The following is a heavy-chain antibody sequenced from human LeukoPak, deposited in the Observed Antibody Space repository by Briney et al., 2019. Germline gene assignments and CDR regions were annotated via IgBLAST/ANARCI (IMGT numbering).Heavy chain of an antibody. J-gene: IGHJ6*03. V-gene: IGHV3-20*04. D-gene: IGHD1-26*01. Sequence: GGSLRLSCAASGFTLDDYGMSWVRQVPGKRLEWICGINWNGDGTGYADSVKGRFTISRDNAKNSLYLQMDSLRAEDTALYYCARLGGPDYYFYYYMDVWGKGTTVTVSS. CDR2: INWNGDGT. CDR1: GFTLDDYG. CDR3: ARLGGPDYYFYYYMDV.